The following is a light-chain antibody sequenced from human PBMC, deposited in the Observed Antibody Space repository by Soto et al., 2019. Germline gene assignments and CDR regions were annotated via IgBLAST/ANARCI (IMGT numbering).Light chain of an antibody. CDR1: QSIDSW. J-gene: IGKJ4*01. CDR3: QQYKSFSLT. V-gene: IGKV1-5*03. Sequence: DIQMTQSPSTLSASIGDRVTITCRASQSIDSWLAWYQQKTGKAPKLLIYKTSNLESGVPSRFSGSGSGTEISLTISSLQPDDFATYYCQQYKSFSLTFAGGTRVEVK. CDR2: KTS.